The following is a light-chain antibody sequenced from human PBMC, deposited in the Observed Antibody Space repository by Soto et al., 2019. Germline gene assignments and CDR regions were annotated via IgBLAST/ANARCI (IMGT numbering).Light chain of an antibody. J-gene: IGKJ1*01. CDR1: QSVSSSY. Sequence: EIVLTQSPGTLSLSPGEIATFSCRASQSVSSSYIAWYQQKRGQXPRRLIYGASIRATGIPDRFSGSGSGTDLTITISRLEPEDFELYYCQQYHTSPLTFGQGTKVDIK. V-gene: IGKV3-20*01. CDR2: GAS. CDR3: QQYHTSPLT.